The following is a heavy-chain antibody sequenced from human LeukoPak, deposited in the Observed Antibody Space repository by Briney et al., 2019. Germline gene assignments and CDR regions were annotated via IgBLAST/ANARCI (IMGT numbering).Heavy chain of an antibody. CDR1: GFTFSSYA. CDR2: ISYDGSNK. V-gene: IGHV3-30*01. Sequence: PGGSLRLSCAASGFTFSSYAMHWVRQAPGKGLEWVAVISYDGSNKYYADSVKGRFTISRDNSKNTLYLQMNSLRAEDTAVYYCARDFRSAASHYYMDVWGKGTTVTVSS. D-gene: IGHD6-6*01. J-gene: IGHJ6*03. CDR3: ARDFRSAASHYYMDV.